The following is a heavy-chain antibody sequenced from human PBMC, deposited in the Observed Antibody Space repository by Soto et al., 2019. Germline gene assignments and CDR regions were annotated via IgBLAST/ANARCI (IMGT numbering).Heavy chain of an antibody. CDR3: ARIGRPSYYDGFPVY. V-gene: IGHV1-18*04. J-gene: IGHJ4*02. D-gene: IGHD3-22*01. CDR2: ISAYNGNT. Sequence: GASVKVSCKASGYTFTTYSISWVRQAPGQGLEWMGWISAYNGNTNYAQKLQGRLTMTTDTSTSTAYMELRSLRSDDTAVYYCARIGRPSYYDGFPVYWGQGTLVTVSS. CDR1: GYTFTTYS.